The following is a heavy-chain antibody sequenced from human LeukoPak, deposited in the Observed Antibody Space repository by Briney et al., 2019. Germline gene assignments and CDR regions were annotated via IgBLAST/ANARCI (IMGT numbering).Heavy chain of an antibody. J-gene: IGHJ6*03. CDR3: ARGRDGYNYYYYYYMDV. Sequence: PGGSLRLSCAASGFTFSNSAMSWVRQAPGKGLEWVSTLSGSGITTYYADSVKGRFTISRDNSKNTVFLQMNSLRAEDTAVYYCARGRDGYNYYYYYYMDVWGQGTTVTVSS. D-gene: IGHD5-24*01. CDR2: LSGSGITT. V-gene: IGHV3-23*01. CDR1: GFTFSNSA.